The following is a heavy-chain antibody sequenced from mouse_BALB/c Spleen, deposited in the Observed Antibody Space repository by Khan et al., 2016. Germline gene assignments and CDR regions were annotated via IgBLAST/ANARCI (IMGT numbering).Heavy chain of an antibody. CDR1: GYTFTNYG. J-gene: IGHJ2*01. V-gene: IGHV9-1*02. CDR2: INTYTGEP. CDR3: ARGGYYYFDY. D-gene: IGHD2-3*01. Sequence: QIQLVQSGPELKKPGETVKISCKASGYTFTNYGMNWVKQAPGKGLKWMGWINTYTGEPTYADDFKGRFAFSLETSASTAYLQINNLKNEDMVTYFCARGGYYYFDYWGQGTTLTVSS.